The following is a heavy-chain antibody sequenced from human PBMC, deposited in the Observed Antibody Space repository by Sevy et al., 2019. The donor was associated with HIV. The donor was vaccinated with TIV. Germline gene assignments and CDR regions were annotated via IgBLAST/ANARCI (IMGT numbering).Heavy chain of an antibody. CDR2: ISATRSTL. Sequence: GVLRLSCAASGFSFSSYNLNWVRQAPGKGLEWVASISATRSTLFYADSVKGRFTISRDNAKNSLYLQMNSLRDEDTAVYYCARDTAITMIIKRGAFDIWGQGTMVTVSS. CDR3: ARDTAITMIIKRGAFDI. D-gene: IGHD3-22*01. V-gene: IGHV3-48*02. J-gene: IGHJ3*02. CDR1: GFSFSSYN.